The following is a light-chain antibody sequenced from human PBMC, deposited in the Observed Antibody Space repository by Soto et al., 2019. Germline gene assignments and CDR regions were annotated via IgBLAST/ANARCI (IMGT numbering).Light chain of an antibody. V-gene: IGKV3-20*01. CDR3: QQYGRTSWT. CDR2: GAS. J-gene: IGKJ1*01. CDR1: QSVSTNF. Sequence: EIVLTQAPGTLSLYTGEGATLSCRASQSVSTNFFAWYQQKPGQAPRLLIYGASTRATGIPDRFSGSGSGTDFTLTISRLEPEDFAVYYCQQYGRTSWTFGQGTKV.